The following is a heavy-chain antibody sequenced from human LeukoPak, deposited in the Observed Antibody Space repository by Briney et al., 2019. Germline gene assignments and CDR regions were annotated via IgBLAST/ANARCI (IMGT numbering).Heavy chain of an antibody. CDR3: AKEDIVVVPAATNYYYYGMDV. J-gene: IGHJ6*02. V-gene: IGHV3-23*01. CDR2: ISGSGGST. Sequence: GGSLRLSCAASGFTFSSYAMSWVRQAPGKGLEWVSAISGSGGSTYYADSVKGRFTISRDNSKNTLYLQMNSLRAEDTAVYDCAKEDIVVVPAATNYYYYGMDVWGQGTTVTVSS. D-gene: IGHD2-2*01. CDR1: GFTFSSYA.